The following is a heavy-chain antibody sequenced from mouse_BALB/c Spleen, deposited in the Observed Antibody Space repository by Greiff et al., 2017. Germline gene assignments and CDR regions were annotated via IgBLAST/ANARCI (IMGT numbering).Heavy chain of an antibody. CDR2: IDPANGNT. D-gene: IGHD1-1*01. J-gene: IGHJ2*01. CDR1: GFNIKDTY. Sequence: VQLQQSGAELVKPGASVKLSCTASGFNIKDTYMYWVKQRPEQGLEWIGRIDPANGNTKYDPKFQGKATITADTSSNTAYLQLSSLTSEDTAVYYGARRVAFDYWGQGTTLTVSA. CDR3: ARRVAFDY. V-gene: IGHV14-3*02.